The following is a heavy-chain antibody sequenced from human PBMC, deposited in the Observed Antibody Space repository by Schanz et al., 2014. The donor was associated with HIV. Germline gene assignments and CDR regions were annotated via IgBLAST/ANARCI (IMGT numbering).Heavy chain of an antibody. CDR1: GYSFSAYY. CDR2: INPKSGAT. J-gene: IGHJ6*02. D-gene: IGHD2-2*02. Sequence: QVQLLQSGPEVRKPGASVKVSCKASGYSFSAYYMHWVRQAPGQGPEWMGWINPKSGATKYAQRFQGRVTMTTDTSISTVYMELSRLRSDDTAMYYCARVEPAAVPDTFFYYGMDVWGQGTTVTVSS. V-gene: IGHV1-2*02. CDR3: ARVEPAAVPDTFFYYGMDV.